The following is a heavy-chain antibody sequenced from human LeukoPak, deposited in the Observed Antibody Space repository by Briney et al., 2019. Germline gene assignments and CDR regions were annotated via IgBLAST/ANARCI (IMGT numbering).Heavy chain of an antibody. CDR1: GYTFTGYY. J-gene: IGHJ4*02. CDR3: ARESMVRGVTYTDY. D-gene: IGHD3-10*01. V-gene: IGHV1-2*02. Sequence: ASVKVSCKASGYTFTGYYMHWVRQAPGQGLEWMGWINPNSGGTNYAQKFQGRVTMTRDTSISTAYMELSRLRSDDTAVYHCARESMVRGVTYTDYWGQGTLVTVSS. CDR2: INPNSGGT.